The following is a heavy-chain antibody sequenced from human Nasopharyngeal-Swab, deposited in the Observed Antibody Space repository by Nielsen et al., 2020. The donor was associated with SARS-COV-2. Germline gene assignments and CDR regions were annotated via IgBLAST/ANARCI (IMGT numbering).Heavy chain of an antibody. Sequence: GESLKISCAASGFTFSSYGMHWVRQAPGKGLEWVAVIWYDGSNKYYADSVKGRFTISRDNSKNTLYLQMNSLRAEDTAMYYCASPVFGVVSDAFDLWGQGTLVTVSS. J-gene: IGHJ3*01. CDR2: IWYDGSNK. CDR1: GFTFSSYG. V-gene: IGHV3-33*01. D-gene: IGHD3-3*01. CDR3: ASPVFGVVSDAFDL.